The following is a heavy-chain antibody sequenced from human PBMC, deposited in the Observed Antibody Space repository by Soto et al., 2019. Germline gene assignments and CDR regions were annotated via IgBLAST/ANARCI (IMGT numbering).Heavy chain of an antibody. V-gene: IGHV3-48*03. D-gene: IGHD3-10*01. J-gene: IGHJ4*02. CDR3: TRAAWFPYLSFY. CDR2: ISSSGSTA. CDR1: GFTFSRFE. Sequence: EVQLVESGGGLVQPGGSLRLSCAASGFTFSRFELHWVRQAPGKGLEWISYISSSGSTAYYASSVEGRFTISRDNANNAVYLPMDSLRAEDTALYYCTRAAWFPYLSFYWGQRALVTVSA.